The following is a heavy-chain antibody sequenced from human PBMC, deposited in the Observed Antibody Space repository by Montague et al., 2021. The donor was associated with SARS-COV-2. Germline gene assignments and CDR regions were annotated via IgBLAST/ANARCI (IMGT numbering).Heavy chain of an antibody. CDR3: AHRFAGFFDY. V-gene: IGHV2-5*05. CDR2: IYGGDEE. J-gene: IGHJ4*02. Sequence: PALVTPTQTLTLTCTFSGFSLNTPEVAVGWIRQPPGKSLEWLALIYGGDEERYGPSLQSRLTITRDTSKSQVVLTMSNMDPVDTATYYCAHRFAGFFDYWGQGILVTVSS. CDR1: GFSLNTPEVA.